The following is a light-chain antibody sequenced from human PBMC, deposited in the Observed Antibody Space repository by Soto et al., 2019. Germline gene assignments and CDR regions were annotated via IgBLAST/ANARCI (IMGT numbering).Light chain of an antibody. V-gene: IGKV3-20*01. J-gene: IGKJ1*01. CDR1: ESVSSNS. Sequence: DIVLTQAPGTLSSSPGERATLSCRASESVSSNSLAWCLQRPGQAPRLLIYAASNRARGITDRFGGSGSGTAFTRTVSRMELEDRAEYYGQQYGSAPWTFVQGTKV. CDR2: AAS. CDR3: QQYGSAPWT.